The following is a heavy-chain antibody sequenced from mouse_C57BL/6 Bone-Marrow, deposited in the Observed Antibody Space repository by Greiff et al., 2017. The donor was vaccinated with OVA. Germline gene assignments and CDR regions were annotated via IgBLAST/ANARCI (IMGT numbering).Heavy chain of an antibody. V-gene: IGHV5-6*01. CDR1: GFTFSSYG. Sequence: EVQLMESGGELVKPGGSLKLSCAASGFTFSSYGMSWVRQTPDKRLEWVGTISSGGSYTYYPDSVKGPFTISIDNANNTLYLQISNLKSEDTAMYYCARQGAYSNYPYYFDYWGQGTTLTVSS. CDR2: ISSGGSYT. CDR3: ARQGAYSNYPYYFDY. J-gene: IGHJ2*01. D-gene: IGHD2-5*01.